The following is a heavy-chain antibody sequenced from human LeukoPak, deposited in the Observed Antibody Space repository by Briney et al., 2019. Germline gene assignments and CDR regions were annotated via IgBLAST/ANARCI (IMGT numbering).Heavy chain of an antibody. CDR2: IWYDGSNK. Sequence: GRSLRLSCAASGFTFSSYGMHWVRQAPGKGLEWVAVIWYDGSNKYYADSVKGRFTISRDNSKNTLYLQMNSLRAEDTAVYYCARHGDDILKINWFDPWGQGTLVTVSS. J-gene: IGHJ5*02. D-gene: IGHD3-9*01. V-gene: IGHV3-33*01. CDR3: ARHGDDILKINWFDP. CDR1: GFTFSSYG.